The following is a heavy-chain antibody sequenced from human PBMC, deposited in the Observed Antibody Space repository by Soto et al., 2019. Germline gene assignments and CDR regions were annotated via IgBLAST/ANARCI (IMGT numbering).Heavy chain of an antibody. J-gene: IGHJ4*02. D-gene: IGHD3-10*01. CDR3: ARHRGPTGPNY. V-gene: IGHV4-39*01. CDR1: GDSISSNNYH. Sequence: QLQLQESGPGLVKPSETLSLTCTVSGDSISSNNYHWGWIRQPPGKGLEWIGSMYHSGNTYHNPSLKRRGTISVDTSKNQFSLNLRSVTAADTAVYYCARHRGPTGPNYWGQGTLVTVSS. CDR2: MYHSGNT.